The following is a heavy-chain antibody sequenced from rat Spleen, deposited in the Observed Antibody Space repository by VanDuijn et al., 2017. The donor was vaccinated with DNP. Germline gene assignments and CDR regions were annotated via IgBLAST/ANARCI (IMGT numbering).Heavy chain of an antibody. CDR1: GYSITSNY. CDR3: ARQPTGMDY. Sequence: EVQLQESGPGLVKPSQSLSLTCSVTGYSITSNYWGWIRKVPGNKMEWIGHISYSGSTSYNPSLKSRISITRDTSKNQFFLQLNSVTTEETATYYCARQPTGMDYWGQGVMVIVSS. D-gene: IGHD1-7*01. J-gene: IGHJ2*01. V-gene: IGHV3-1*01. CDR2: ISYSGST.